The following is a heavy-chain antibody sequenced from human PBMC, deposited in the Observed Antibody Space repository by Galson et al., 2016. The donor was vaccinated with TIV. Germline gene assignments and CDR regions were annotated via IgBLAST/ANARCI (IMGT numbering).Heavy chain of an antibody. CDR3: AKDMNRGCTTSNCYSYDYYYYALDV. D-gene: IGHD2-2*02. V-gene: IGHV3-9*01. CDR2: INWNSGYF. Sequence: CAASGFSFDDYAMHWVRQVPGKGLEWVSGINWNSGYFGYADSVKGRFTILRDSAQNSLYLHMSSLRAEDTAFYYCAKDMNRGCTTSNCYSYDYYYYALDVWGQGTTVTVSS. CDR1: GFSFDDYA. J-gene: IGHJ6*02.